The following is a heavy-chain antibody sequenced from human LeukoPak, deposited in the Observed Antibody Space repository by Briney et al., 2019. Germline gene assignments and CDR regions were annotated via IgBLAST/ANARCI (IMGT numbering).Heavy chain of an antibody. Sequence: SETLSLTCTVSGGSISSYHWNWIRQPPGKGLEWIGYIYYSGSTNYNPSLKSQVTISVDTSKNQFSLHLDSVTAADTAVYYCARSWAGMYYPFYYFDYWGQGTLVSVSS. D-gene: IGHD1-26*01. CDR1: GGSISSYH. CDR3: ARSWAGMYYPFYYFDY. CDR2: IYYSGST. V-gene: IGHV4-59*12. J-gene: IGHJ4*02.